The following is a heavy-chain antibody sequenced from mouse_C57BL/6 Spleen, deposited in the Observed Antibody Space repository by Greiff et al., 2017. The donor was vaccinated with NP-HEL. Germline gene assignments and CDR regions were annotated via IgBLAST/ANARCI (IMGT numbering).Heavy chain of an antibody. J-gene: IGHJ3*01. Sequence: QVQLQQSGAELVRPGASVTLSCKASGYTFTDYEMHWVKQTPVHGLEWIGAIDPATGGTAYNQKFKGKAILTADKSSSTAYMELRSLTSEDSAVYYCTRLRDSSGFAYWGQGTLVTVSA. CDR2: IDPATGGT. CDR3: TRLRDSSGFAY. CDR1: GYTFTDYE. V-gene: IGHV1-15*01. D-gene: IGHD3-2*02.